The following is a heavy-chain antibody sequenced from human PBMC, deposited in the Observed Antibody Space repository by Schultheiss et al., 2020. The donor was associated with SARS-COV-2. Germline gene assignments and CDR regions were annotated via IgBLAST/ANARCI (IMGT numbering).Heavy chain of an antibody. CDR3: SWGSYRSPFDY. D-gene: IGHD3-16*02. Sequence: GESLKISCAASGFTFSNAWMSWVRQAPGKGLEWVSSISSSSSYIYYADSVKGRFTISRDNSKNTLYLQMNSLRAEDTAVYYCSWGSYRSPFDYWGQGTLVTVSS. V-gene: IGHV3-21*01. J-gene: IGHJ4*02. CDR2: ISSSSSYI. CDR1: GFTFSNAW.